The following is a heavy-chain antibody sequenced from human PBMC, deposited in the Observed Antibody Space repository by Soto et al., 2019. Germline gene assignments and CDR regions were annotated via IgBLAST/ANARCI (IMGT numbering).Heavy chain of an antibody. D-gene: IGHD3-9*01. CDR2: INRNGGST. CDR1: GFTFDDYG. CDR3: TTDDICPFDY. J-gene: IGHJ4*02. Sequence: GGSLRLSCAASGFTFDDYGMSWVCQGPGKGLEWVSGINRNGGSTGYGDSVKGRFTISRDNAKNSLYLQMNSLRAEDTAVYYCTTDDICPFDYWGQGTLVTVSS. V-gene: IGHV3-20*04.